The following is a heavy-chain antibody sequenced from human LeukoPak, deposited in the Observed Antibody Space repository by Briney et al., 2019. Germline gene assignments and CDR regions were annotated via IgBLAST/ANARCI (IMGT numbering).Heavy chain of an antibody. Sequence: ASVKVSCKASGYTFTSYDINWVRQATGQGLEWMGWMNPNSGNTGYAQKFQGRVTMTRNTSISTAYMELSSLRFEDTAVYYCARDTVVTNWFDPWGQGTLVTVSS. J-gene: IGHJ5*02. V-gene: IGHV1-8*01. CDR1: GYTFTSYD. CDR2: MNPNSGNT. CDR3: ARDTVVTNWFDP. D-gene: IGHD4-23*01.